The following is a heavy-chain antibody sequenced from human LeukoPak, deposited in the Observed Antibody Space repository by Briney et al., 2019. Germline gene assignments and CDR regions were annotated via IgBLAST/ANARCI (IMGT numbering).Heavy chain of an antibody. CDR1: GGTFSSYA. V-gene: IGHV1-69*06. CDR3: ASPMAPSYYYYGMDV. J-gene: IGHJ6*02. CDR2: IIPIFGTA. Sequence: SVKVSCKASGGTFSSYAISWVRQAPGQGLEWMGGIIPIFGTANYAQKFQGRVTITADKSTSTAYMELSSLRSEDTAVYYCASPMAPSYYYYGMDVWGQGTTVTVSS. D-gene: IGHD5-24*01.